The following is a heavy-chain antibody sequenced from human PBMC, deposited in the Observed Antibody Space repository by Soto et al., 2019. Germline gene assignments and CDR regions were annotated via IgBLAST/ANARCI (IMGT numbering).Heavy chain of an antibody. J-gene: IGHJ4*02. CDR2: IYHTGNA. CDR1: GGSISSSSYY. CDR3: ARGYGRNFDY. V-gene: IGHV4-39*07. D-gene: IGHD5-18*01. Sequence: SETLSLTCTVSGGSISSSSYYWGWIRQPPGKGLEWIGSIYHTGNAYYNPSLKSRVTIFVDTSKNQFSLKLSSVTAADTAVYYCARGYGRNFDYWGQGTLVTVSS.